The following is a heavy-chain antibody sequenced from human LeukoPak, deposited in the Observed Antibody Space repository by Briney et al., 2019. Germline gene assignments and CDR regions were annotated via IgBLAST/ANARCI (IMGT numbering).Heavy chain of an antibody. J-gene: IGHJ4*02. CDR1: GGSISNTNW. Sequence: PSETLSLTCAVSGGSISNTNWGSWVRQPPGKGLEWIGEISHSGSTNYNPSLKPRITLSVDKSKNQFSLKLNSVTAADTAVYYCASTGEMYRSGWYFEYWGQGTLVTVSS. V-gene: IGHV4-4*02. CDR3: ASTGEMYRSGWYFEY. CDR2: ISHSGST. D-gene: IGHD6-19*01.